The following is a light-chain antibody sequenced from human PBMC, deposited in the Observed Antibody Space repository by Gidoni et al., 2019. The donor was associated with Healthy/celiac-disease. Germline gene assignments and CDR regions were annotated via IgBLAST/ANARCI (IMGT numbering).Light chain of an antibody. CDR2: RNN. V-gene: IGLV1-47*01. CDR1: SSNIGSNY. Sequence: QSVLTHPPSSSGTHGQRVTISCSGSSSNIGSNYVYWYQQLPGTAPKLLIYRNNQRPSGVPDRFSGSKSGTSASLAISGLRSEDEADYYCAAWDDSLSGVVFGGGTKLTVL. CDR3: AAWDDSLSGVV. J-gene: IGLJ2*01.